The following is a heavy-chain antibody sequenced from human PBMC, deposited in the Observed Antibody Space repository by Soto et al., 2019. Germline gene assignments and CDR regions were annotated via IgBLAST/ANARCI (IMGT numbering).Heavy chain of an antibody. CDR2: MSAYNGNT. CDR3: ARPNTTKVTTGFWFDP. D-gene: IGHD4-17*01. Sequence: GXAVKGCYKASGYSLTSYGISWVRQAPGQGLEWMGWMSAYNGNTNYAQKLQGRVTMTTDTSTSTAYMELRSLRSDDTAVYYCARPNTTKVTTGFWFDPWGQGTLVTVSS. J-gene: IGHJ5*02. V-gene: IGHV1-18*04. CDR1: GYSLTSYG.